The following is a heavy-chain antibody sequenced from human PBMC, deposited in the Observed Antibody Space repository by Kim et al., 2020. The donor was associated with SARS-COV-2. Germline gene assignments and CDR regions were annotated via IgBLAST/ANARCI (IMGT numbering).Heavy chain of an antibody. J-gene: IGHJ4*02. CDR3: ARVGHGSGSYADY. Sequence: YNPSLKSRVTISVATSKNQFSLKLSAVTAADTAVYYCARVGHGSGSYADYWGQGTLVTVSS. V-gene: IGHV4-59*01. D-gene: IGHD1-26*01.